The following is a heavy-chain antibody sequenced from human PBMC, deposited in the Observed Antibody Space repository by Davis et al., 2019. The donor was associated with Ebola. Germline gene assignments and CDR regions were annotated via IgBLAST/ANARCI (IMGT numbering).Heavy chain of an antibody. CDR1: GYTFRYYG. D-gene: IGHD1-1*01. V-gene: IGHV1-18*01. CDR2: INPYNGNI. Sequence: AASVKVSCKASGYTFRYYGISWVRQAPGQGLEWMGWINPYNGNIKYPQKLQGRVTMTTDTSTSTAYMELSRLRSDDTAVYYCARAQFPTTSDHWGQGTLVTVSS. J-gene: IGHJ4*02. CDR3: ARAQFPTTSDH.